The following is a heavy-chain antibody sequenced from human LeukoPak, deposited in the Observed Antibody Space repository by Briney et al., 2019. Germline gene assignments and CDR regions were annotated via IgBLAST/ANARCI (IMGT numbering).Heavy chain of an antibody. Sequence: GASVKVSCKASGDIFNSYSISWVRQAPGEGLEWVGDTIPMFGSANYAEKLQGRVTITTDHSTSTAFLELSSLSSEDTAVYYCARGRRSSSWYGYWFDPWGQGTLVTVSS. CDR3: ARGRRSSSWYGYWFDP. V-gene: IGHV1-69*05. D-gene: IGHD6-13*01. J-gene: IGHJ5*02. CDR1: GDIFNSYS. CDR2: TIPMFGSA.